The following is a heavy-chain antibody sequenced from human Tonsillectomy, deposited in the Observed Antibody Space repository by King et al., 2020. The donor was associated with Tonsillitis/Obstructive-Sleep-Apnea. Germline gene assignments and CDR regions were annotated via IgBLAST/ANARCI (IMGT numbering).Heavy chain of an antibody. J-gene: IGHJ3*02. CDR2: INHSRST. CDR3: ASRYCSGGNCYRAFDI. D-gene: IGHD2-15*01. CDR1: GGSFSGYY. Sequence: VQLQQWGAGLLKPSETLSLTCAVYGGSFSGYYWSWIRQPPGKGLEWIGEINHSRSTNYNPSLKSRVTISVDRSKNQFSLKLSSVTAPDTAVYYCASRYCSGGNCYRAFDIWGQGTMVTVSS. V-gene: IGHV4-34*01.